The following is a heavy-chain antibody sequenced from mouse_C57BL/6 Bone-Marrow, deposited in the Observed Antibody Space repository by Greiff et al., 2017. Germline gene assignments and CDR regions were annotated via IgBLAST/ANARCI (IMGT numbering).Heavy chain of an antibody. CDR3: ASEDYGNPWWYFDV. J-gene: IGHJ1*03. Sequence: EVQLQQSGPELVKPGASVKISCKASGYTFTDYYMNWVKQSHGKSLEWIGDINPNNGGTSYNQKFKGKATLTVDKSSSTAYMELRSLTSEDSAVYYCASEDYGNPWWYFDVWGTGTTVTVSS. D-gene: IGHD2-1*01. V-gene: IGHV1-26*01. CDR2: INPNNGGT. CDR1: GYTFTDYY.